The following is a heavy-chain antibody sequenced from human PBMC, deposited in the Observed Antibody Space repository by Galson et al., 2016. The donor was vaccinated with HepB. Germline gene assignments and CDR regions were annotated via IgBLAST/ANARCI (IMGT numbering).Heavy chain of an antibody. Sequence: SLRLSCAASGFSFSTSGMSWVRQTPGRGLGWVSGITNSGGATHYADPVKGRFTISRDNSKNTLYLYMSSLRAGDTAVYYCGKHGGFDYWGQGALVTVSS. CDR1: GFSFSTSG. J-gene: IGHJ4*02. CDR2: ITNSGGAT. CDR3: GKHGGFDY. D-gene: IGHD3-16*01. V-gene: IGHV3-23*01.